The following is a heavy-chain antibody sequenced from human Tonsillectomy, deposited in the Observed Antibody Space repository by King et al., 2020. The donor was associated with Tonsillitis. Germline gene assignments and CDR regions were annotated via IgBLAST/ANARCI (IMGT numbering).Heavy chain of an antibody. CDR1: GFTFSSYW. V-gene: IGHV3-74*01. CDR3: VRQGLDY. Sequence: VQLVESGGGLVQPGGSLRLSCAASGFTFSSYWMYWVRQVPGKGLVWVSRANSGQSITSYADSVKGRFSISRDNAKNTLYLQMNSLRVEDTAVYYCVRQGLDYWGQGTLVTVSS. J-gene: IGHJ4*02. CDR2: ANSGQSIT.